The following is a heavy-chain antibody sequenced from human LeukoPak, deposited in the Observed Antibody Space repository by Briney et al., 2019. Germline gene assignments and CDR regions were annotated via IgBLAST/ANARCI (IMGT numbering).Heavy chain of an antibody. D-gene: IGHD2-21*01. V-gene: IGHV3-23*01. J-gene: IGHJ4*02. CDR1: GFSFSSYA. CDR3: AKAPVTTCRGAYCYPFDY. Sequence: GGSLRLSCATSGFSFSSYAMSWVRQTPGKGLEWVSAISDSGNTYHADSVKGRFTISRDSSKNTLFLQMNRLRPEDAAVYYCAKAPVTTCRGAYCYPFDYWGQGTLVTVSS. CDR2: ISDSGNT.